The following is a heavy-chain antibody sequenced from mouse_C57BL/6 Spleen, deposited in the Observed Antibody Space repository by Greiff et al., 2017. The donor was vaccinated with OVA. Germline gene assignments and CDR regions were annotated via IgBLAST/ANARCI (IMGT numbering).Heavy chain of an antibody. D-gene: IGHD1-1*01. Sequence: EVKLVESGPGLVKPSQSLSLTCSVTGYSITSGYYWNWIRQFPGNKLEWMGYISYDGSNNYNPSLKNRISITRDTSKNQFFLKLNSVTTEDTATYYCARDGSSYPGYFDVWGTGTTVTVSS. V-gene: IGHV3-6*01. J-gene: IGHJ1*03. CDR2: ISYDGSN. CDR3: ARDGSSYPGYFDV. CDR1: GYSITSGYY.